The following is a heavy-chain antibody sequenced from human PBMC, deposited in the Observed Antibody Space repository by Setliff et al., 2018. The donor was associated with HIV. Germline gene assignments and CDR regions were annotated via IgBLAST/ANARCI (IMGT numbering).Heavy chain of an antibody. CDR2: IYYSGST. J-gene: IGHJ4*02. Sequence: SETLSLTCTVPGGSISSGDYYWSWIRQPPGKGLEWIGYIYYSGSTYYNPSLKSRVTISVDTSKNQFSLKLSSVTAADTAVYYCARVQRSGSYYRPYYFDYWGQGTLVTVSS. V-gene: IGHV4-30-4*08. CDR1: GGSISSGDYY. CDR3: ARVQRSGSYYRPYYFDY. D-gene: IGHD3-10*01.